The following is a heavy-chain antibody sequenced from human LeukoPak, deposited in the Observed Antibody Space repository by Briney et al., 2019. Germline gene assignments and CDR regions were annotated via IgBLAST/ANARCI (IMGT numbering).Heavy chain of an antibody. CDR2: IDPDSSDT. Sequence: GASVKVSCKTSGYTFTGNYIHWLRQAPGQGLEWMGWIDPDSSDTSYAQKFQCRVTMTRDTSISTAYMELNSLRSDDTAVYYCAGDLRRGWSRDGYIPFDSWGQGTLVTVSS. CDR1: GYTFTGNY. CDR3: AGDLRRGWSRDGYIPFDS. D-gene: IGHD5-24*01. J-gene: IGHJ4*02. V-gene: IGHV1-2*02.